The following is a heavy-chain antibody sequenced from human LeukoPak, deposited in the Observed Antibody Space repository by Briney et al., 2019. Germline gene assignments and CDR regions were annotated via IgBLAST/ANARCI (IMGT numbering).Heavy chain of an antibody. CDR2: IYTSGST. Sequence: SSETLSLTCTVSGGSISSSSYYWGWIRQPPGKGLEWIGRIYTSGSTNYNPSLKSRVTMSVDTSKNQFSLKLSSVTAADTAVYYCARDGRWELPDAFDIWGQGTMVTVSS. CDR3: ARDGRWELPDAFDI. V-gene: IGHV4-39*07. D-gene: IGHD1-26*01. CDR1: GGSISSSSYY. J-gene: IGHJ3*02.